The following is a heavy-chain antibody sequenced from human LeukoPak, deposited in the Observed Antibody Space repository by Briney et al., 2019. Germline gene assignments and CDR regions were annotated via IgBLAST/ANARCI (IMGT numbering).Heavy chain of an antibody. V-gene: IGHV4-31*03. J-gene: IGHJ4*02. CDR2: IYYSGST. CDR1: GGSISSGGYY. CDR3: ARVGDSGSYLYFDY. Sequence: PSETLSLTCTVSGGSISSGGYYWSWIRQHPGKGLEWIGYIYYSGSTYYNPSLKSRVTISVDTSKNQFSLKLSSVTAADTAVYYCARVGDSGSYLYFDYWGQGTLVTVSS. D-gene: IGHD1-26*01.